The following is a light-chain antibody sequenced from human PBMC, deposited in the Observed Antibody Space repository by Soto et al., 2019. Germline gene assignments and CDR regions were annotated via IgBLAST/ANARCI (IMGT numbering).Light chain of an antibody. CDR1: QSVSNNY. CDR2: GAS. Sequence: EIVLTQSHGTLSLSPGERAPLSCRASQSVSNNYLAWYQQKPGQDPRLLIYGASNRATGIPDRFSGSGSGTDFTLTISRLEPDDFAVYYCQQYGSSGTVGQGTKVDIK. V-gene: IGKV3-20*01. J-gene: IGKJ1*01. CDR3: QQYGSSGT.